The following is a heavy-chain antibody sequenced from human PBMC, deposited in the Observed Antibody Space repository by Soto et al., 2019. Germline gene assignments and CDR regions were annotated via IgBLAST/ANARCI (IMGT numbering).Heavy chain of an antibody. J-gene: IGHJ6*02. CDR1: GYTFTSYY. Sequence: ASVKVSCKASGYTFTSYYMHWVRQAPGQGLEWMGIINPSGGSTSYAQKFQSRVTMTRDTSTSTVYMELSSLRSEDTAVYYCAREAAAAGTRDYYYGMDVWGQGTTVTVSS. CDR3: AREAAAAGTRDYYYGMDV. V-gene: IGHV1-46*01. D-gene: IGHD6-13*01. CDR2: INPSGGST.